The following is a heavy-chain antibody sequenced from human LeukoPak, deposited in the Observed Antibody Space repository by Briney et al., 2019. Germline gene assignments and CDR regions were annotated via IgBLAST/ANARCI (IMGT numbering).Heavy chain of an antibody. CDR1: GYTFTSYG. CDR3: ARDRDTAMVTYYYYGMDV. D-gene: IGHD5-18*01. V-gene: IGHV1-18*01. J-gene: IGHJ6*02. CDR2: ISAYNGNT. Sequence: ASVKVSCKASGYTFTSYGISWVRQAPGQGLEWMGWISAYNGNTNYAQKLQGRVTMTTDTSTSTASMELRSLRSDDTAVYYCARDRDTAMVTYYYYGMDVWGQGTTVTVSS.